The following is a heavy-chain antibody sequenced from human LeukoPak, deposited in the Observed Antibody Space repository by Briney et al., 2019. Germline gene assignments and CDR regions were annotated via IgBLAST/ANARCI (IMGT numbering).Heavy chain of an antibody. D-gene: IGHD4-17*01. CDR2: IYYSGST. Sequence: PSETLPLTCPVSGGSINSYYWGGIRQAPGKGLAGIGRIYYSGSTYYTPSLKSRVTISADTSKNQLSLQLSSVTAADTAVYYCARQNKAFDYGDYLFDYWGQGTLVTVSS. V-gene: IGHV4-59*05. CDR3: ARQNKAFDYGDYLFDY. CDR1: GGSINSYY. J-gene: IGHJ4*02.